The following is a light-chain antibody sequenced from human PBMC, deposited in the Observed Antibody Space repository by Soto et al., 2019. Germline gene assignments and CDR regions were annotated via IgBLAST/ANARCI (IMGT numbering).Light chain of an antibody. V-gene: IGLV2-14*01. J-gene: IGLJ1*01. CDR2: EVS. Sequence: QSALTQPRSVSGSPGQSVTISCTGTSSDVGAYNFVSWYQQQSGKAPKLIIYEVSNRPSGVSNRFSGSKSGNTASLTISGLQAEDEADYYCSSFTSSRAYVFGIGTKLTVL. CDR1: SSDVGAYNF. CDR3: SSFTSSRAYV.